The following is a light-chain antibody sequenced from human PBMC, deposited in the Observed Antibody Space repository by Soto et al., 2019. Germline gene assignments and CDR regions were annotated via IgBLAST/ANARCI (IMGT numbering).Light chain of an antibody. CDR2: DVS. V-gene: IGLV2-11*01. Sequence: QSALTQPRSVSGSPGQSVTISCSGTRNDVGRYDFISWYQPHPGKAPQLIVFDVSKRPWGVTDRFSGSKSDSTASLSISGLQAEDEADYYCSSYAGNSIIFGGGTKVTVL. J-gene: IGLJ2*01. CDR3: SSYAGNSII. CDR1: RNDVGRYDF.